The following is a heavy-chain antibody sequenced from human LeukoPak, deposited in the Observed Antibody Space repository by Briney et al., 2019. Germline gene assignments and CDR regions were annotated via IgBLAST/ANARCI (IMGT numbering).Heavy chain of an antibody. CDR3: AKDSPARYYDFWSGYSSFDY. V-gene: IGHV3-9*01. D-gene: IGHD3-3*01. Sequence: SLRLSCAASGFTFDDYAMHWVRQAPGKGLEWVSGISWNSGSIGYADSVKGRFTISRDNSKNTLYLQMNSLRAEDTAVYYCAKDSPARYYDFWSGYSSFDYWGQGTLVTVSS. J-gene: IGHJ4*02. CDR1: GFTFDDYA. CDR2: ISWNSGSI.